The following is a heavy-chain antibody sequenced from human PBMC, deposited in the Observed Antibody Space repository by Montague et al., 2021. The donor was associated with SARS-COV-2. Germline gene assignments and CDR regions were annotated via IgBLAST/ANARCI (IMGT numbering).Heavy chain of an antibody. CDR2: IYDSGNA. D-gene: IGHD2-21*01. CDR3: AAQTYSSYFSLDV. J-gene: IGHJ6*02. V-gene: IGHV4-59*08. CDR1: GGSIRNYY. Sequence: SETLSLTCAVPGGSIRNYYWSWIRQPPGRGLEWIAYIYDSGNADYNPSLKSRVTILVDTSRNQFSLKLSSVTAADTAVYYCAAQTYSSYFSLDVWGQGTTATVS.